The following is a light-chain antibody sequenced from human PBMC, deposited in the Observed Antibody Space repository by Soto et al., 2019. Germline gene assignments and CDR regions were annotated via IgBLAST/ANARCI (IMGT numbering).Light chain of an antibody. CDR1: SSNIGSNP. CDR3: AAWDDNLNDYV. V-gene: IGLV1-44*01. J-gene: IGLJ1*01. Sequence: QSVLTQPPSASGTPGQRVTISCSGSSSNIGSNPVSWYQQVPGTPPKLLIYSNIQRPAGVPGRFSGSRSDTSASLSISGLQSADEVDYYCAAWDDNLNDYVFGTGTKVTVL. CDR2: SNI.